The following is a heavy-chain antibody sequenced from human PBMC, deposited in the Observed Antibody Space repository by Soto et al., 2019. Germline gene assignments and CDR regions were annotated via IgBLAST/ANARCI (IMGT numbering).Heavy chain of an antibody. CDR2: IYYSGST. D-gene: IGHD4-17*01. Sequence: QLQLQESGPGLVKPSETLSLTCTVSGGSISSSSYYWGWIRQPPGKGLEWIGSIYYSGSTYYNPSLKSRVTISVDTSKNQFSLKLSSVTAADTAVYYCARPKNSNDYGDYPPAAFDIWGQGTMVTVSS. J-gene: IGHJ3*02. CDR1: GGSISSSSYY. V-gene: IGHV4-39*01. CDR3: ARPKNSNDYGDYPPAAFDI.